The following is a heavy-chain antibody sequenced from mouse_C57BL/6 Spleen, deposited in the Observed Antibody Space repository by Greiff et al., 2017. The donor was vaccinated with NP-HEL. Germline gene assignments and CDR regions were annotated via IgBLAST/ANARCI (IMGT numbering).Heavy chain of an antibody. V-gene: IGHV1-7*01. CDR2: INPSSGYT. CDR1: GYTFTSYW. CDR3: ASSPAYYSNYWYFDV. Sequence: VQVVESGAELAKPGASVKLSCKASGYTFTSYWMHWVKQRPGQGLEWIGYINPSSGYTKYNQKFKDKATLTADKSYSTAYMQLSSLTYEDSSVYYCASSPAYYSNYWYFDVWGTGTTVTVSS. D-gene: IGHD2-5*01. J-gene: IGHJ1*03.